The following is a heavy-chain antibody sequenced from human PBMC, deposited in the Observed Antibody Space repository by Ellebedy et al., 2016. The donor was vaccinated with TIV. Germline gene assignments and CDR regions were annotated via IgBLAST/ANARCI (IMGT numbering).Heavy chain of an antibody. V-gene: IGHV4-59*01. Sequence: MPSETLSLTCTVSGGSISSYYWSWIRQPPGKGLEWIGYIYYRGSTNYNPSLKSRVTISADTSKKQFSLRLSSVTAADTAVYYCARGSEMATIYEGGVYYYSGMDVWGQGTTVTVSS. CDR2: IYYRGST. CDR1: GGSISSYY. D-gene: IGHD5-24*01. CDR3: ARGSEMATIYEGGVYYYSGMDV. J-gene: IGHJ6*02.